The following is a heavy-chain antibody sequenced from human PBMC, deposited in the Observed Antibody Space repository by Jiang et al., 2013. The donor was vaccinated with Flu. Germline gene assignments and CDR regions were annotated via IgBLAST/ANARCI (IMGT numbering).Heavy chain of an antibody. CDR2: IYYSGST. CDR1: GGSISSYY. V-gene: IGHV4-59*01. Sequence: KPSETLSLTCTVSGGSISSYYWSWIRQPPGKGLEWIGYIYYSGSTNYNPSLKSRVTISVDTSKNQFSLKLSSVTAADTAVYYCARGVPYYDSSGYYYELRAFDIWGQGTMVTVSS. J-gene: IGHJ3*02. D-gene: IGHD3-22*01. CDR3: ARGVPYYDSSGYYYELRAFDI.